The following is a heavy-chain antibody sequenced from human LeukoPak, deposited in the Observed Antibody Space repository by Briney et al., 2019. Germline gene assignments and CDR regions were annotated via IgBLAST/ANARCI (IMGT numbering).Heavy chain of an antibody. D-gene: IGHD3-10*01. CDR3: ARAGRGLGYYFDY. Sequence: GGSLRLSCAASGLTFSRYALHWVRQAPGKGLEWVAVISFGGHETYYADSVRGRFTISGDYSKNTLYLQMNNLGADDTAVYYCARAGRGLGYYFDYWGQGALVTVSS. V-gene: IGHV3-30*04. CDR1: GLTFSRYA. CDR2: ISFGGHET. J-gene: IGHJ4*02.